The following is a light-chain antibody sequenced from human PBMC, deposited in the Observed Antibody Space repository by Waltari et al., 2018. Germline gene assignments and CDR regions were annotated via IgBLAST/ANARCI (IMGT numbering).Light chain of an antibody. J-gene: IGKJ5*01. CDR1: QSVLYSSNNKNY. V-gene: IGKV4-1*01. CDR2: GAS. CDR3: QQYYSTPIT. Sequence: DIVMTQSPDSLAVSLGERATINCKSSQSVLYSSNNKNYLAWYQQKPGQPPKLLSYGASTRESGVPDRFSGSGSGTDFTLTISSLQAEDVAVYYCQQYYSTPITFGQGTRLEIK.